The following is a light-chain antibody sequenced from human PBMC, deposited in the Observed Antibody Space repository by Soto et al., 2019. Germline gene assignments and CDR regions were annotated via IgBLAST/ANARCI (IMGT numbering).Light chain of an antibody. CDR2: RAS. CDR1: QSVSSSY. Sequence: EIVLTQSPGTLSLSLGERATLSCRASQSVSSSYLAWYQQKPGQAPRLLIYRASSRATGIPDRFSGSGSGTDFTLTISRLEPEDFAVYYCQQYGSSPYTFGQGTKLEIK. CDR3: QQYGSSPYT. J-gene: IGKJ2*01. V-gene: IGKV3-20*01.